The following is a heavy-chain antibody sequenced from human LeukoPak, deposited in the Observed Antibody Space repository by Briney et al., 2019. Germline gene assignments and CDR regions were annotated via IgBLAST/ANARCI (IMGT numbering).Heavy chain of an antibody. Sequence: GGSLRLSCAASGFTFSSYGMHWVRQAPGKGLEWVAVIWYDGSNKYYADSVKGRFTISRDNSKNTLYLQMNSLRAEDTAVYYCARINGGRTYYDFWSGYYLPMDVWGKGTTVTVSS. CDR1: GFTFSSYG. J-gene: IGHJ6*03. D-gene: IGHD3-3*01. CDR2: IWYDGSNK. CDR3: ARINGGRTYYDFWSGYYLPMDV. V-gene: IGHV3-33*01.